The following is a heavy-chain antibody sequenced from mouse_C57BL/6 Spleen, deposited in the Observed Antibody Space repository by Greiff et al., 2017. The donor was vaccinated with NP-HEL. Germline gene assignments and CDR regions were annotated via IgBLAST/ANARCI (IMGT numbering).Heavy chain of an antibody. J-gene: IGHJ4*01. CDR3: AREDVQAMDY. Sequence: DVKLVESEGGLVQPGSSMKLSCTASGFTFSDYYMAWVRQVPEKGLEWVANINYDGSSTYYLDSLKSRFIISRDNAKNILYLQMSSLKSEDTATYYCAREDVQAMDYWGQGTSVTVSS. CDR1: GFTFSDYY. CDR2: INYDGSST. V-gene: IGHV5-16*01.